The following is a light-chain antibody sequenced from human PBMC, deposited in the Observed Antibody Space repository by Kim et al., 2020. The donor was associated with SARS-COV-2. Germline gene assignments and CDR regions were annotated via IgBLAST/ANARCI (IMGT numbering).Light chain of an antibody. V-gene: IGLV3-19*01. CDR1: SLRSYY. J-gene: IGLJ3*02. Sequence: ALGQTVRITCQGDSLRSYYASWYQQKPGQAPVLVIYGKDNRPSGIPDRFSGSSSGNTASLTITGAQAEDEADYYCNSRDSSGNHWVFGGGTQPTVL. CDR3: NSRDSSGNHWV. CDR2: GKD.